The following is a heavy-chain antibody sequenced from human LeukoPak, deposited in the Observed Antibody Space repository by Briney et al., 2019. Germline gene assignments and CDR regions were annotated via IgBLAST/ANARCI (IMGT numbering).Heavy chain of an antibody. Sequence: SETLSLTCTVSGGSISSYYWSWIRQPPGKGLEWIGYIYYSGSTNYNPSLKSRVTIPVDTSKNQFSLKLSSVTAADTAVYYCARGGGRGYWYFDLWGRGTLVTVSS. J-gene: IGHJ2*01. CDR3: ARGGGRGYWYFDL. D-gene: IGHD1-26*01. CDR1: GGSISSYY. CDR2: IYYSGST. V-gene: IGHV4-59*01.